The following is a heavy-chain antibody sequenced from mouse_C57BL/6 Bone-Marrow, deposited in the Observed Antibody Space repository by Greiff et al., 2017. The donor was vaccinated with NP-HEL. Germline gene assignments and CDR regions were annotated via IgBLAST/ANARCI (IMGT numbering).Heavy chain of an antibody. Sequence: EVQLVESGGGLVKPGGSLKLSCAASGFTFSSYAMSWVRQTPEKRLEWVATISDGGSYTYYPDNVKGRFTISRDNAKNNLYLQMSHLKSEDTAMYYCARQGLLRSFWYFDVWGTGTTVTVSS. J-gene: IGHJ1*03. CDR1: GFTFSSYA. CDR2: ISDGGSYT. CDR3: ARQGLLRSFWYFDV. V-gene: IGHV5-4*01. D-gene: IGHD1-1*01.